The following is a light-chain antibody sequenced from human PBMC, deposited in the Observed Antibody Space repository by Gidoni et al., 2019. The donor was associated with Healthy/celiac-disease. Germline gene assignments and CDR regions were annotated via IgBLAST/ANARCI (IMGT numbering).Light chain of an antibody. CDR2: GAS. CDR1: QSVSSSY. CDR3: QQYGSSPKT. V-gene: IGKV3-20*01. J-gene: IGKJ1*01. Sequence: ELVFTQSPGTLSWSPGERATLSCKASQSVSSSYLAWYQQKPGQAPRLLIYGASSRATGIPDRFSGSGSVTDFTLTIRSLEPEDFAVYYCQQYGSSPKTCGQGTKVEIK.